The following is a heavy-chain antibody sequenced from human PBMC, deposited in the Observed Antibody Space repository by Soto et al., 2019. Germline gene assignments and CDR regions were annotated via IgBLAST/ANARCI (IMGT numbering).Heavy chain of an antibody. Sequence: ASVKVSCKASGYTFTGYYMHWVRQAPGQGLEWMGWINPNSGGTNYAQKLQGRVTMTTDTSTSTAYMELRSLRSDDTAVYYCARGSPTVTTYYFDYWGQGTLVTVSS. CDR2: INPNSGGT. D-gene: IGHD4-17*01. CDR3: ARGSPTVTTYYFDY. CDR1: GYTFTGYY. V-gene: IGHV1-2*02. J-gene: IGHJ4*02.